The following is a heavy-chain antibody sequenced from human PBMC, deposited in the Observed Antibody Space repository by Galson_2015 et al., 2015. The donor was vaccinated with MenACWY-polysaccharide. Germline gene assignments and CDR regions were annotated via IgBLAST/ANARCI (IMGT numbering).Heavy chain of an antibody. J-gene: IGHJ3*02. D-gene: IGHD7-27*01. CDR2: IYYSGTT. CDR3: ARHSGARFYFDI. V-gene: IGHV4-59*08. CDR1: GGSASNYC. Sequence: TLSLTCSVSGGSASNYCWSWLRQPPGKGLAWIASIYYSGTTNYAPSRNSRATISVDTSKNQFYLNLLSVTAADTAVYYCARHSGARFYFDIWGQGTMVTVSS.